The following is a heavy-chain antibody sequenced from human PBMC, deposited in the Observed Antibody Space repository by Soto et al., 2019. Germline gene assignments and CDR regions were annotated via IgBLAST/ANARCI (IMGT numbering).Heavy chain of an antibody. D-gene: IGHD3-16*01. CDR3: AKDAVAQNGVWDWFDP. Sequence: EVQLLESGGGLVQPGGSLRLSCAAAVFNFRNYAMSLVRQAPGKGLEWVSAIHGNGGGTYYADSVKGRLTVSREESKETMYLQLRGLGVDDTAVYYCAKDAVAQNGVWDWFDPWGQGTLVTVSS. J-gene: IGHJ5*02. V-gene: IGHV3-23*01. CDR1: VFNFRNYA. CDR2: IHGNGGGT.